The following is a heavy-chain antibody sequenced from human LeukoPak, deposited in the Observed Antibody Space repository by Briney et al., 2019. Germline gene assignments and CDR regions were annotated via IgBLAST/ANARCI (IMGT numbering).Heavy chain of an antibody. J-gene: IGHJ4*02. CDR1: GGSISSSSYY. Sequence: KTSETLSLTCTVSGGSISSSSYYWGWIRQPPGKGLEWIGSIYYTGSTHYNPSLKSRVTISVDTSKNQFSLKLSSVTAADTAVYYCARDRVRGNSNPFFDYWGQGTLVTVSS. CDR3: ARDRVRGNSNPFFDY. D-gene: IGHD4-11*01. CDR2: IYYTGST. V-gene: IGHV4-39*07.